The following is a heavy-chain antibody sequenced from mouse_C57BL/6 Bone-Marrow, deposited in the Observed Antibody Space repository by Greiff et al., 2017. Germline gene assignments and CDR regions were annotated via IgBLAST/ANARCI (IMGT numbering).Heavy chain of an antibody. Sequence: EVKVVESGGGLVKPGGSLKLSCAASGFTFSDYGMHWVRQAPEKGLEWVAYIRSGSSTIYYADTVKGRFTISRDNAKNTLFLQMTSLRSEDTAMYYCAKYGLFAYWGQGTLVTVSA. CDR1: GFTFSDYG. CDR3: AKYGLFAY. J-gene: IGHJ3*01. D-gene: IGHD1-1*02. V-gene: IGHV5-17*01. CDR2: IRSGSSTI.